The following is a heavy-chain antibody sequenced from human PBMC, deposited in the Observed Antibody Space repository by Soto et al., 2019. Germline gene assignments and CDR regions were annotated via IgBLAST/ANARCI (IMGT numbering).Heavy chain of an antibody. D-gene: IGHD3-9*01. V-gene: IGHV1-2*02. Sequence: ASVKVSCKASGYTFTGYYMHRVRQAPGQGLEWMGWINPNSGGTNYAQKFQGRVTMTRDTSISTAYMELSRLRSDDTAVYYCARVGRRLRYFDALDYWGQGTLVTVSS. CDR1: GYTFTGYY. CDR3: ARVGRRLRYFDALDY. J-gene: IGHJ4*02. CDR2: INPNSGGT.